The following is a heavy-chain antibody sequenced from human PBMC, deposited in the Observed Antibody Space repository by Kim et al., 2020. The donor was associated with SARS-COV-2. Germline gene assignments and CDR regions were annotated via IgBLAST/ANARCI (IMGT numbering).Heavy chain of an antibody. CDR1: GYTFTGYY. CDR3: ARAGSIYGNFDY. CDR2: INPNSGGT. Sequence: ASVKVSCKASGYTFTGYYMHWVRQAPGQGLEWMGRINPNSGGTNYAQKFQGRVTMTRDTSISTAYMEPSRLISDDTAVYYCARAGSIYGNFDYWGQGTLVTVSS. V-gene: IGHV1-2*06. J-gene: IGHJ4*02. D-gene: IGHD4-17*01.